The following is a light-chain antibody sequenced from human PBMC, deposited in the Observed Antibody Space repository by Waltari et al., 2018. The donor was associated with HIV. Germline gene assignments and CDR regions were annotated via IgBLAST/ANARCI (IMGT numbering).Light chain of an antibody. Sequence: QSVLTHPPPASGTPGQRVTIPCSACSSNIGSNYVYWYQQLPGTAPKLLIFRNNQRPSGVPDRFSGSKSGTSASLAISGLRSEDEAEYYCAAWDDSLSGYVFGTGTKVTVL. V-gene: IGLV1-47*01. CDR1: SSNIGSNY. J-gene: IGLJ1*01. CDR2: RNN. CDR3: AAWDDSLSGYV.